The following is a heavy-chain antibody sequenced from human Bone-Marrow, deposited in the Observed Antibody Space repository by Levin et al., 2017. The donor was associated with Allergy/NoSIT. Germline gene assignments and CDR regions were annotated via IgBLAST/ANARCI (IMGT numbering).Heavy chain of an antibody. Sequence: ASVKVSCKASGYTFTGYYMHWVRQAPGQGLEWMGWINPNSGGTNYAQKFQGRVTMTRDTSISTAYMELSRLRSDDTAVYYCARAYYDILTGPSWPYYYYYMDVWGKGTTVTVSS. V-gene: IGHV1-2*02. CDR1: GYTFTGYY. J-gene: IGHJ6*03. CDR2: INPNSGGT. D-gene: IGHD3-9*01. CDR3: ARAYYDILTGPSWPYYYYYMDV.